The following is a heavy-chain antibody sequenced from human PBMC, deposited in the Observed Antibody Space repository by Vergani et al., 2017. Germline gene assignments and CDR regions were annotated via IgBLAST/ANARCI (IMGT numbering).Heavy chain of an antibody. J-gene: IGHJ4*02. Sequence: QVQLQQWGAGLLKPSETLSLTCAVYGGSFSGYYWSWIRQPPGKGLEWIGEIYHSGSTNYNPSLKSRVTISVDKSKNQFSLKLSSVTAADTAVYYCARFGSSGYYYEESRGSPDYWGQGTLVTVSS. CDR1: GGSFSGYY. V-gene: IGHV4-34*01. D-gene: IGHD3-22*01. CDR2: IYHSGST. CDR3: ARFGSSGYYYEESRGSPDY.